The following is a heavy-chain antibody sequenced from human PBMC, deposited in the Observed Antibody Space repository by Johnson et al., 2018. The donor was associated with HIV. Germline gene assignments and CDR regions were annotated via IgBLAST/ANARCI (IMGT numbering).Heavy chain of an antibody. V-gene: IGHV3-23*04. D-gene: IGHD3-16*01. CDR2: ITIDGDDT. CDR3: ARVGDSFGFDV. CDR1: GFPFSRFV. J-gene: IGHJ3*01. Sequence: EKLVESGGGLVQPGGSLSLYCAGSGFPFSRFVMTWVRQAPGKGLEWVSAITIDGDDTNYADSVKGRFIISRDNYKNTLSLQMNNLRVEDTSIYHCARVGDSFGFDVWGQGTMVTFSS.